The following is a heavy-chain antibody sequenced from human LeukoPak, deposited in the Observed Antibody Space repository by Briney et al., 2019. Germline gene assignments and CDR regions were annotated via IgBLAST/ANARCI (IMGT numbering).Heavy chain of an antibody. Sequence: GGSLRLSCAASGFTFSGSSMQWVRQAPGKGLEWVGRIRSEAHSYATAYAASVKGRLTISRDDSKNTAYLQMNSLKTEDTAVYYCTSRGWGWGQGTLVTVSS. CDR3: TSRGWG. D-gene: IGHD6-19*01. V-gene: IGHV3-73*01. CDR2: IRSEAHSYAT. J-gene: IGHJ4*02. CDR1: GFTFSGSS.